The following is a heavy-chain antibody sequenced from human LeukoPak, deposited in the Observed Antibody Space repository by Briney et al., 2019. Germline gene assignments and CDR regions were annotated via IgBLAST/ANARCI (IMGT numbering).Heavy chain of an antibody. J-gene: IGHJ5*02. CDR2: IYNSGST. D-gene: IGHD6-13*01. Sequence: SETLSLTCNVSGDSISRSRHFWAWIRQSPGRGLEWIGYIYNSGSTYYNPSLKSRVTISVDKSKNQFSLKLSSVTAADTAVYYCARDSSSWDNNWFDPWGRGTLVTVSS. CDR3: ARDSSSWDNNWFDP. V-gene: IGHV4-39*07. CDR1: GDSISRSRHF.